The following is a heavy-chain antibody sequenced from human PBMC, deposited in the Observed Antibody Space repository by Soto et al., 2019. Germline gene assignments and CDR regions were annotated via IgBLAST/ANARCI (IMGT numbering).Heavy chain of an antibody. CDR1: GYTFTRFA. Sequence: QVQLVQSGAEVKKPGASVKISCKTSGYTFTRFAIHWVRQAPGHMREWMGWINGGNGNTKHSQAFQGRFLLSQDTSASIVYMYLSGLTFADAAVYYCARDVPPYFCSGGGYSPSEGVFCGQGTQVNVSS. J-gene: IGHJ4*02. CDR3: ARDVPPYFCSGGGYSPSEGVF. V-gene: IGHV1-3*01. D-gene: IGHD2-15*01. CDR2: INGGNGNT.